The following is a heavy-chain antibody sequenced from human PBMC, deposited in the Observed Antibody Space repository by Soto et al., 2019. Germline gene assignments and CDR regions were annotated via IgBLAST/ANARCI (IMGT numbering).Heavy chain of an antibody. Sequence: ASVKVSCKASGYTLTSYDINWVRQATGQGLEWMGWMNPNSGNTGYAQKFQGRVTMTRNTSISTAYMELSSLRSDDTAVYYCGRTVYCSGGCCYGGGWFDPWGQGTLVTVSS. CDR3: GRTVYCSGGCCYGGGWFDP. CDR2: MNPNSGNT. V-gene: IGHV1-8*01. J-gene: IGHJ5*02. D-gene: IGHD2-15*01. CDR1: GYTLTSYD.